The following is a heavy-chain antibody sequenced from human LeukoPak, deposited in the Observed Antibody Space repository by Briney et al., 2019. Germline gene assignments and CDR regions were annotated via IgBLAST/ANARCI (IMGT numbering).Heavy chain of an antibody. J-gene: IGHJ4*02. Sequence: PGGSLRLSCAASGFTLSSYWMTWVRQAPGKGLEWVANIKQDGSEKYYVDSVKGRFTISRDNAKNSLYLQMNSLRAEDTAVYYCARAIYCSGGSCRLDYWGQGTLVTISS. CDR2: IKQDGSEK. D-gene: IGHD2-15*01. CDR1: GFTLSSYW. V-gene: IGHV3-7*01. CDR3: ARAIYCSGGSCRLDY.